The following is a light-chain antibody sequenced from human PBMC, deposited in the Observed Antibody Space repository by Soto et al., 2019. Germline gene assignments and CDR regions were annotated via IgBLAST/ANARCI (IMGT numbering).Light chain of an antibody. CDR2: AAS. CDR1: QGIGSD. J-gene: IGKJ4*01. Sequence: AIEMTQSPSSLSASVGDRVRIACRASQGIGSDLAWYQQRPGKAPKLLIYAASSLQSGVPSRFSGSGAGTDFTLTISSLHPEDIANYYCLQDHNLLTFGGGTKVEIK. V-gene: IGKV1-6*01. CDR3: LQDHNLLT.